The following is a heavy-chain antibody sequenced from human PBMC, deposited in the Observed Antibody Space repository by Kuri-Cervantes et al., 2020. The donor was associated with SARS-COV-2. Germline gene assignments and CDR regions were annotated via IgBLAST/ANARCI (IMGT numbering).Heavy chain of an antibody. Sequence: LTCAASGFTFSSYAMHWVRQAPGKGLEWVAVISYDGSNKYYADSVKGRFTIPRDNSKNTLYLQMNNLRGEDTAVYFCARGRVGVQDFWGQGTLVTVSS. J-gene: IGHJ4*02. CDR3: ARGRVGVQDF. CDR1: GFTFSSYA. CDR2: ISYDGSNK. V-gene: IGHV3-30-3*01. D-gene: IGHD2-21*01.